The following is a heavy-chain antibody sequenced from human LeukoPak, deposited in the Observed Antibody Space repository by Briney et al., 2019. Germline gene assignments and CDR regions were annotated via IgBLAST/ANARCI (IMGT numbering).Heavy chain of an antibody. J-gene: IGHJ4*02. Sequence: PGGSLRLSCAASGFTFSSYTMYWVRQAPGKGLDWVSYISSTSSTIYYADSVKGRFTISRDNAKNSLYLQMNSLRDEDTAVYYCARRIAVAGTFFDYWGQGTLVTVSS. CDR2: ISSTSSTI. CDR3: ARRIAVAGTFFDY. D-gene: IGHD6-19*01. V-gene: IGHV3-48*02. CDR1: GFTFSSYT.